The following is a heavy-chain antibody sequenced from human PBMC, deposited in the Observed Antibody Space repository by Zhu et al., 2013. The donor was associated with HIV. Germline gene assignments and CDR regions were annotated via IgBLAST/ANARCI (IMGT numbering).Heavy chain of an antibody. CDR1: GGTFSNLY. Sequence: QVHLVQSGAEVKKPGSSVKVSCKASGGTFSNLYITWVRQAPGQGLEWVGGFIPIFGTANYAQKFQGRVTITADESTSTAYMELSSLRSEDTAVYYCARDRGDSYGGGFDPWGQGTLVTVSS. J-gene: IGHJ5*02. V-gene: IGHV1-69*12. CDR2: FIPIFGTA. CDR3: ARDRGDSYGGGFDP. D-gene: IGHD5-18*01.